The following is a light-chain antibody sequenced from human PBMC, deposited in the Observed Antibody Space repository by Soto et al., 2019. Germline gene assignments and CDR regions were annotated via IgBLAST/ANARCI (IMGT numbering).Light chain of an antibody. CDR3: QQRYNWPPIT. V-gene: IGKV3-11*01. J-gene: IGKJ5*01. CDR2: DAS. CDR1: QSVGTY. Sequence: EIVLTQSPATLSLSPGERATLSCRASQSVGTYVAWFQQKPGQAPRLLVFDASNRATGIPARFSGSGSGTDFTLTISRLEPEDFAFYYCQQRYNWPPITFGHGTRLEIK.